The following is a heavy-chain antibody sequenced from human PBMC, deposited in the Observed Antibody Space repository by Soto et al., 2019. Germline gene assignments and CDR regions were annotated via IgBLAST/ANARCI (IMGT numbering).Heavy chain of an antibody. CDR2: INPSGGST. CDR3: ARAAAAYYYYGMDV. D-gene: IGHD6-13*01. Sequence: GASLKVSRKASGYTFTSYYMHWVRQTPGQGLEWMGIINPSGGSTSYAQKFQGRVTMTRDTSTSTVYMELSSLRSEDTAVYYCARAAAAYYYYGMDVRGQGTTVTVSS. CDR1: GYTFTSYY. J-gene: IGHJ6*02. V-gene: IGHV1-46*01.